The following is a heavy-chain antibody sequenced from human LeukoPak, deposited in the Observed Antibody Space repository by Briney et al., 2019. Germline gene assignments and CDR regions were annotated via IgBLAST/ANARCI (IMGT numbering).Heavy chain of an antibody. CDR3: AKSDFLDT. CDR2: SEGGDSTT. J-gene: IGHJ5*02. Sequence: PGGSLRLSCAASGFTVGRNWMHWVRQAPGKGLVWVSRSEGGDSTTSYAESVKGRFTVSRDTAKNTLYLLMNSLSVEDTAVYYCAKSDFLDTWGQGTLVTVSP. CDR1: GFTVGRNW. D-gene: IGHD3/OR15-3a*01. V-gene: IGHV3-74*03.